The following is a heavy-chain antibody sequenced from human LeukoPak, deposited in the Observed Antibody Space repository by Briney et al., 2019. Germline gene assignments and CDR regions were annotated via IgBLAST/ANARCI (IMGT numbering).Heavy chain of an antibody. CDR3: ARDPDYGDFYWYFDL. Sequence: GGSLRLSCAASGFTFSNYAMSWVRQAPGKGLEWVSVIYSGGSTYYTDSVKGRFTISRDNSKNTLYLQMNSLRAEDTAVYYCARDPDYGDFYWYFDLWGRGTLVTVSS. J-gene: IGHJ2*01. CDR2: IYSGGST. V-gene: IGHV3-66*01. CDR1: GFTFSNYA. D-gene: IGHD4-17*01.